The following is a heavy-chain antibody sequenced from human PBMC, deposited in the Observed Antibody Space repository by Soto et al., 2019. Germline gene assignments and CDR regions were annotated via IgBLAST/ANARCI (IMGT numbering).Heavy chain of an antibody. Sequence: SETLSLTCTVSGGSVNSGSYYWSWIRQPPGKGLEWIGSIDYSGSTNYNPSLESRVTISVDTSKNQFSLEVSSVTAADTAVYHCARAPPVLITGTYFDYWGQGTLVTVSS. CDR3: ARAPPVLITGTYFDY. D-gene: IGHD1-20*01. J-gene: IGHJ4*02. V-gene: IGHV4-61*01. CDR1: GGSVNSGSYY. CDR2: IDYSGST.